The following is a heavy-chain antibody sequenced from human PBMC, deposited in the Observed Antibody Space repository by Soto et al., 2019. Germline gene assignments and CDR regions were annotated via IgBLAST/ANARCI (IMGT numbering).Heavy chain of an antibody. Sequence: SATLSLTCAVSGGSISGYYWNWIRQPPGKGLEWVGYIYSSGSTNYNPSLKSRVTMSVGTSKNQFSLKLNSVTAADTAVYYCARSGSYHQIFSTWGQGTLVTVSS. V-gene: IGHV4-59*01. CDR1: GGSISGYY. CDR2: IYSSGST. D-gene: IGHD1-26*01. CDR3: ARSGSYHQIFST. J-gene: IGHJ5*02.